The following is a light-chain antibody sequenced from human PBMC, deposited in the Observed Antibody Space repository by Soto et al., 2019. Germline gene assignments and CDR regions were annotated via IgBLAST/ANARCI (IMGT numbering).Light chain of an antibody. Sequence: QSALTHPPSASGSPGQSVTISCTGTSSDVGGYNYVSWYQQHPGKAPKMMIYEVSKQPSGVPDRCSGCKSGNTASLTVSGLLVDDEADYYCSSFEASNNLLFGGGTKLTVL. CDR3: SSFEASNNLL. CDR2: EVS. V-gene: IGLV2-8*01. J-gene: IGLJ2*01. CDR1: SSDVGGYNY.